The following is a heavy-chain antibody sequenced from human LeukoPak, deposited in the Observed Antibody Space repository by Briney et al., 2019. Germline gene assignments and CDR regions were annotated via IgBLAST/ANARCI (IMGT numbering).Heavy chain of an antibody. Sequence: GGSLRLSCAASGFTLSDYYMTWIRQAPGKGLEWISYICNGGSNIMLYADSVKGRFTVFRDYAKNSLYLQMNSLRAEDTAVYYCARDKSNKGHDCWGQGTLVTVSS. CDR3: ARDKSNKGHDC. V-gene: IGHV3-11*01. J-gene: IGHJ4*02. CDR2: ICNGGSNIM. CDR1: GFTLSDYY.